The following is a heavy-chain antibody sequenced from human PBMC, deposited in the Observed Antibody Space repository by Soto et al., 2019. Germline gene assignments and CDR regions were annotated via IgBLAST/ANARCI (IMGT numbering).Heavy chain of an antibody. CDR3: ARDGGAY. CDR1: GFTFSSYA. D-gene: IGHD3-16*01. V-gene: IGHV3-30-3*01. CDR2: MSYDGSNK. Sequence: QVQLVESGGGVVQPGRSVRLSCAASGFTFSSYAMHWVRRAPGKGLEWMAFMSYDGSNKYYADSVKGRFTISRDNSKNTLYLQMNSLRPEDTALYYCARDGGAYWGQGTLVIVSS. J-gene: IGHJ4*02.